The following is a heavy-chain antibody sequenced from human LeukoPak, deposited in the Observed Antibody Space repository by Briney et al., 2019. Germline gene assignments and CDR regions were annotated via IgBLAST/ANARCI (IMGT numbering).Heavy chain of an antibody. CDR1: GFTVSSNY. D-gene: IGHD1-7*01. J-gene: IGHJ5*02. V-gene: IGHV3-66*02. CDR2: IYSGGST. CDR3: ARELSHRFDP. Sequence: AGSLRLSCAASGFTVSSNYMSWVRQAPGKGLEWVSVIYSGGSTYYADSVKGRFTISRDNSKNTLYLQMNSLRAEDTAVYYCARELSHRFDPWGQGTLVTVYS.